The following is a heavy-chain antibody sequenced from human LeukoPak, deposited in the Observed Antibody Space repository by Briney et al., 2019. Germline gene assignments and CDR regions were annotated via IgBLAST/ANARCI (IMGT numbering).Heavy chain of an antibody. CDR2: MNPSGGST. V-gene: IGHV1-46*01. D-gene: IGHD3-10*01. CDR3: ARGISITMVRGVIDY. Sequence: ASVMDTCKAFGYTFTSYYMHWVRQAPGQGLEWMGIMNPSGGSTSYAQKFQDRVSMTRDTSTSTVYMELSSLRSEDTAVYYCARGISITMVRGVIDYSGQGTLVTVS. CDR1: GYTFTSYY. J-gene: IGHJ4*02.